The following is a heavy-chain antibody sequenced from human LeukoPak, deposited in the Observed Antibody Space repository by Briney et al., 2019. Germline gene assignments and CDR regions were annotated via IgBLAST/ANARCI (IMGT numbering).Heavy chain of an antibody. Sequence: PGGSLRLSCAASGFTFSSYGMHWVRQAPGKGLEWVANIKEDGSEKYYVDSVKGRFTISRDNSKNSLYLQMNSLRAEDTAVHYCARDYSSAWYVDYWGRGTLVAVSS. CDR3: ARDYSSAWYVDY. V-gene: IGHV3-7*01. J-gene: IGHJ4*02. D-gene: IGHD6-19*01. CDR2: IKEDGSEK. CDR1: GFTFSSYG.